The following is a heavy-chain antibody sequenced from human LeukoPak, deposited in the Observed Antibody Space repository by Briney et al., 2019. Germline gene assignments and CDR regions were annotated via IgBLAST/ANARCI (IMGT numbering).Heavy chain of an antibody. J-gene: IGHJ4*02. CDR1: GGSISSYY. CDR3: ARLPPGYDILTGRYPHYFDY. D-gene: IGHD3-9*01. Sequence: SETLSLTCTVSGGSISSYYWSWIRQPPGKGLEWIGNIYYSGSTNYNPSLKSRVTISVDTSKNQFSLKLSSVTAADTAVYYCARLPPGYDILTGRYPHYFDYWGQGTLVTVSS. V-gene: IGHV4-59*01. CDR2: IYYSGST.